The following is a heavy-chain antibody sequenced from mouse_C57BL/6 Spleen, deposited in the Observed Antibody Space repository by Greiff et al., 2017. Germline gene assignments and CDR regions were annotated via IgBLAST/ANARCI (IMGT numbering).Heavy chain of an antibody. CDR3: ASPTGFDY. V-gene: IGHV1-81*01. CDR1: GYTFTSYG. J-gene: IGHJ2*01. D-gene: IGHD4-1*02. CDR2: IYPRSGNT. Sequence: LQESGAELARPGASVKLSCKASGYTFTSYGISWVKQRTGQGLEWIGEIYPRSGNTYYNEKFKGKATLTADKSSSTAYMELRSLTSEDSAVYFCASPTGFDYWGQGTTLTVSS.